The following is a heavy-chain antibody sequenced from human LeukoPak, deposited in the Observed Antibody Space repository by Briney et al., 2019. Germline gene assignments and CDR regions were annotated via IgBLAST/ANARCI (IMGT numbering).Heavy chain of an antibody. J-gene: IGHJ2*01. CDR3: ARVSSSWYQDWYFDL. CDR2: IYTSGST. CDR1: GGSISNYY. V-gene: IGHV4-4*07. D-gene: IGHD6-13*01. Sequence: SETLSLTCTVSGGSISNYYWSWIRQPAGKGLKWIGRIYTSGSTNYKSSLKSRVTMSVDTSKNQFSLKLSSVTAADTALYYCARVSSSWYQDWYFDLWGRGTLVTVSS.